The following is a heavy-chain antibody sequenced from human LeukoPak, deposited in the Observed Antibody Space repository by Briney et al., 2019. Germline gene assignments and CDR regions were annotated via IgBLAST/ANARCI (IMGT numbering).Heavy chain of an antibody. V-gene: IGHV3-23*01. Sequence: GGSLRLSCAASGFTFSSYAMSWVRQAPGKGLEWVSAISAGGVSTYYADSVKGRFTISRDNSKNTLYLQMNSLRAEDTAVYYCARDLGGSYGNFDYWGQGTPVTVSS. J-gene: IGHJ4*02. D-gene: IGHD1-26*01. CDR1: GFTFSSYA. CDR3: ARDLGGSYGNFDY. CDR2: ISAGGVST.